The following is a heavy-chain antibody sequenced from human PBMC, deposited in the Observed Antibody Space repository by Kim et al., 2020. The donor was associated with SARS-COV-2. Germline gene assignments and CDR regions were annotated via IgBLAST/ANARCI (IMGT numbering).Heavy chain of an antibody. CDR3: AKDWGPLAYSNPTYNWFDP. V-gene: IGHV3-23*01. D-gene: IGHD4-4*01. J-gene: IGHJ5*02. Sequence: GRFTISKDNAKNTLYLQMNRLRAEDTAVYYCAKDWGPLAYSNPTYNWFDPWGQGTLVTVSS.